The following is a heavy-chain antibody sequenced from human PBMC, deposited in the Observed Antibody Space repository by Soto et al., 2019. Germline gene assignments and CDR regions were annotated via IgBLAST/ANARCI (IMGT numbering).Heavy chain of an antibody. J-gene: IGHJ4*02. CDR1: GYTFTNYF. D-gene: IGHD3-3*01. CDR2: INPNDRTT. Sequence: ASVKVSCKASGYTFTNYFIHWVRQAPGQGLEWMGIINPNDRTTSYAQKFQGRVTMTRDTSTSTVYMELSSLRSDDTAVYYCARVINRLLEWLDDYWGQGTLVTVPS. V-gene: IGHV1-46*01. CDR3: ARVINRLLEWLDDY.